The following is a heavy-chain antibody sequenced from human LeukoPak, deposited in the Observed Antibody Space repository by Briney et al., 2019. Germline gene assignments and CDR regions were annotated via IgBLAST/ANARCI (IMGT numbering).Heavy chain of an antibody. CDR1: GFTFSTYG. V-gene: IGHV3-30*18. CDR3: AKDKSPHLALDF. CDR2: ISHDGSDK. Sequence: PGGSLRLSCAASGFTFSTYGMHWVRQTPGKGLEWVAVISHDGSDKYYADSVKGRFTISRDNSKNTLYLQMNSLRAEDTAVYYCAKDKSPHLALDFWGQGTLVTVSS. J-gene: IGHJ4*02.